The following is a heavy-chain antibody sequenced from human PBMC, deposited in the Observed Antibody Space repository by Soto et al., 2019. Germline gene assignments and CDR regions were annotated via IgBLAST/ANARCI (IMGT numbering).Heavy chain of an antibody. Sequence: PSETLSLTCAVYGGSFSGYYWSWIRQPPGKGLEWIGEINHSGSTNHNPSLKSRVTIIVHTSKKQFSLKLSSVTAADTAVYYCARRALRGAGDYYYPLDVWGQGTTVTVSS. CDR3: ARRALRGAGDYYYPLDV. D-gene: IGHD3-10*01. CDR2: INHSGST. J-gene: IGHJ6*02. V-gene: IGHV4-34*01. CDR1: GGSFSGYY.